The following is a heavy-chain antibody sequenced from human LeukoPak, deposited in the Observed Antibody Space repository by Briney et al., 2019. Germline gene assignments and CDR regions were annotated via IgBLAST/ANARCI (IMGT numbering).Heavy chain of an antibody. CDR2: IYSGGST. V-gene: IGHV3-53*01. CDR3: ARDQWELLPRY. J-gene: IGHJ4*02. CDR1: GFTVSSNY. D-gene: IGHD1-26*01. Sequence: PGGSLRLSCAASGFTVSSNYMSWVRQAPGKGQEWVSVIYSGGSTYYADSVKGRLTISRDNSKNTLYLQMNSLRAEDTAVYYCARDQWELLPRYWGQGILVTVSS.